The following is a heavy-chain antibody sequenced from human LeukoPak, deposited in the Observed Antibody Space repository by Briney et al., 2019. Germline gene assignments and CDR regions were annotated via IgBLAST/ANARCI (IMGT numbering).Heavy chain of an antibody. D-gene: IGHD2-2*01. J-gene: IGHJ4*02. Sequence: EASVKVSCKASGYTFTSYGISWVRQAPGQGLEWMGWISAYNGNTNYAQKFQGRVTMTRDTSTSTVYMELSSLRSEDTAVYYCARDYCSSTSCYAGGDYWGQGTLVTVSS. CDR3: ARDYCSSTSCYAGGDY. V-gene: IGHV1-18*01. CDR1: GYTFTSYG. CDR2: ISAYNGNT.